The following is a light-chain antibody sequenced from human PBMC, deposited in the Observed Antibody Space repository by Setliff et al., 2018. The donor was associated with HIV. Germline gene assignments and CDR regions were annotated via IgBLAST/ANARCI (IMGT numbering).Light chain of an antibody. Sequence: QSALTQPASVSGSPGQSITISCTGTSSDVGAYDYVSWYQKHPGKAPKLLIYEVSNRPSGVSSRFSGSKYGHTASLTISGLPAEDEADYYCSSFRRRSLSSYVFGSGTKVTVL. CDR1: SSDVGAYDY. V-gene: IGLV2-14*01. CDR3: SSFRRRSLSSYV. CDR2: EVS. J-gene: IGLJ1*01.